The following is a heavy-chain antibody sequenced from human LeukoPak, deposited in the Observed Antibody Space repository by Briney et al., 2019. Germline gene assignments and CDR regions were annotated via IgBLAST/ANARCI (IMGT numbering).Heavy chain of an antibody. CDR2: IKQDGSEK. D-gene: IGHD2-15*01. CDR1: GFIFSSQA. V-gene: IGHV3-7*01. J-gene: IGHJ6*02. Sequence: PGGSLRLSCAASGFIFSSQAMSWVRQAPGKGLEWVANIKQDGSEKYCVDSVKGRFTISRDNAKNSLYLQMNSLRAEDTAVYYCARSGYCSGGSCYSDHFYGMDVWGQGTTVTVSS. CDR3: ARSGYCSGGSCYSDHFYGMDV.